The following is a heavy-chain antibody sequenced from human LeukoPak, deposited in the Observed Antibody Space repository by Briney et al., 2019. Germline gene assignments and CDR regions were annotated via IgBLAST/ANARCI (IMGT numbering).Heavy chain of an antibody. CDR2: IYSNGDT. CDR3: ASRHSKQQPYYYYMDI. J-gene: IGHJ6*03. V-gene: IGHV4-61*02. Sequence: SQTLSLTCTVSGDSISSGSYPWRWIRQPAGKGLEWIGRIYSNGDTKFNPSLKSRVTISLDTSKNQFSLKLSSATAADTAVYYCASRHSKQQPYYYYMDIWGKGTTVTVSS. D-gene: IGHD6-13*01. CDR1: GDSISSGSYP.